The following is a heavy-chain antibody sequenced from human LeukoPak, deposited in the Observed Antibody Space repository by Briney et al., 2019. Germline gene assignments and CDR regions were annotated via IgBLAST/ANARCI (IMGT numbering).Heavy chain of an antibody. CDR1: EFTFSSYE. CDR3: ARETDSAFDI. V-gene: IGHV3-48*03. CDR2: ISSSSSSI. J-gene: IGHJ3*02. Sequence: QPGGSLRLSCTVSEFTFSSYEMNWVRQAPGKGLEWVSYISSSSSSIFYADSVKGRFTISRDNAKNSLDLQMNSLRAEDTAVYYCARETDSAFDIWGQGTMVTVSS.